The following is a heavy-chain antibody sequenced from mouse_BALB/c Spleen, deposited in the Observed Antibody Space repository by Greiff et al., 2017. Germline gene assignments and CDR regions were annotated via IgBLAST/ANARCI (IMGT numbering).Heavy chain of an antibody. CDR1: GYTFSSYW. D-gene: IGHD3-1*01. Sequence: QVQLQQSGAELMKPGASVKISCKATGYTFSSYWIEWVKQRPGHGLEWIGEILPGSGSTNYNEKFKGKATFTADTSSNTAYMQLSSLTSEDSAVYYCARRAEGLWFAYWGQGTLVTVSA. J-gene: IGHJ3*01. V-gene: IGHV1-9*01. CDR2: ILPGSGST. CDR3: ARRAEGLWFAY.